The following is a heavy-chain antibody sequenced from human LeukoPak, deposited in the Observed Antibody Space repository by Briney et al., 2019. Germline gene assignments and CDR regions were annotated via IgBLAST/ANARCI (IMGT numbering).Heavy chain of an antibody. Sequence: PSETLSLTCTVSGGSISSHYWSWVRQPAGKGLEWIGRIYSSGSRNYNPSLKSRVTMSVETSRKQLSLQVRSVTAADTAVYYCARGGRSYDSHGKFDPWGQGTLVTVSS. D-gene: IGHD5-18*01. V-gene: IGHV4-4*07. CDR1: GGSISSHY. CDR3: ARGGRSYDSHGKFDP. CDR2: IYSSGSR. J-gene: IGHJ5*02.